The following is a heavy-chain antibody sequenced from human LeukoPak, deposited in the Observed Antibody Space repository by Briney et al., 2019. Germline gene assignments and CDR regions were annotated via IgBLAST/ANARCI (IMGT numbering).Heavy chain of an antibody. V-gene: IGHV4-59*11. CDR2: IYYSGST. D-gene: IGHD3-22*01. CDR3: ARGDYYDTRGGYFDY. CDR1: GGSISSHY. Sequence: AETLSLTCTVSGGSISSHYLSWIRRPPGKGLEWIGYIYYSGSTNYNPSLKRRVTISVDTSKNQFSLKLSSVTAADTAVYYCARGDYYDTRGGYFDYWGQGTLVTVSS. J-gene: IGHJ4*02.